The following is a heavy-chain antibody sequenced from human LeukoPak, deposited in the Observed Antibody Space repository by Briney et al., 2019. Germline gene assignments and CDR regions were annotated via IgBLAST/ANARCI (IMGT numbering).Heavy chain of an antibody. CDR1: GGTFSSYA. D-gene: IGHD6-6*01. CDR2: IIPIFGTA. V-gene: IGHV1-69*01. J-gene: IGHJ4*02. CDR3: ARARRYSSSEFDY. Sequence: SVKVSCKASGGTFSSYAISWVRQAPGQGLEWMGGIIPIFGTANYARKFQGRVTITADESTSTAYMELSSLRSEDTAVYYCARARRYSSSEFDYWGQGTLVTVSS.